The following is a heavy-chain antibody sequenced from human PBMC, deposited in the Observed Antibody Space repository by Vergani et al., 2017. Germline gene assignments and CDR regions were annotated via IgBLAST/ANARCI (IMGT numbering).Heavy chain of an antibody. V-gene: IGHV3-23*01. D-gene: IGHD3-22*01. CDR2: ISGSGGST. Sequence: EVQLLESGGGLVQPGGSLRLSCAASGFTFSSYAMSWVRKAQGKGLEWVSAISGSGGSTYYADSVKGRFTISRDNSKNTLYLQMNSLRAEDTAVYYCAKDRPESVWASGSGYYRLFDYWGQGTLVTVSS. CDR3: AKDRPESVWASGSGYYRLFDY. CDR1: GFTFSSYA. J-gene: IGHJ4*02.